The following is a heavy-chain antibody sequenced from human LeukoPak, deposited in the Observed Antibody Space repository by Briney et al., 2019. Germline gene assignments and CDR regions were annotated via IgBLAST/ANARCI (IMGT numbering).Heavy chain of an antibody. CDR2: ISSSGSSI. J-gene: IGHJ6*02. CDR1: GFSFSSYS. CDR3: ARDGIAVAGTYYYYGMDV. Sequence: GGSLRLSCEASGFSFSSYSINWVRQSPGKGLEWISYISSSGSSIYYADSVKGRFAISRDNAKNSVYLQMNSLGVEDTAVYYCARDGIAVAGTYYYYGMDVWGQGTTVTVSS. V-gene: IGHV3-48*01. D-gene: IGHD6-19*01.